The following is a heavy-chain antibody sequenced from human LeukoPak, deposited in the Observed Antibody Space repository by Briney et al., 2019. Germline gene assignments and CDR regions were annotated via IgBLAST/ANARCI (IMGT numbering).Heavy chain of an antibody. V-gene: IGHV4-39*01. D-gene: IGHD6-19*01. CDR2: IYYSGNT. CDR1: GGSISSSSYY. CDR3: ARFDRSGWYDY. Sequence: SETLSLTCTVSGGSISSSSYYWGWIRQPPGKGLEWIGSIYYSGNTYYNPSLQSRVTISVDTSKDQFSLRLTSVTAADTAVYYCARFDRSGWYDYWGQGTLVTVSS. J-gene: IGHJ4*02.